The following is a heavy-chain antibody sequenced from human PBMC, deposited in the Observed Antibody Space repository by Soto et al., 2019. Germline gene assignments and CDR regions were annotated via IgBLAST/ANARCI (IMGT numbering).Heavy chain of an antibody. D-gene: IGHD4-17*01. CDR1: GYTFTDHD. Sequence: QVQLVQSGAEVKKPGASVKVSYVASGYTFTDHDIHWVRQAPGQGLEWMGWIIPHSGATIYAQKVQGRVTVARDTAISKAYSERCGLRSVDSCVYDSARGLTVNFYGMDVWGQGTTVTVSS. CDR2: IIPHSGAT. J-gene: IGHJ6*02. CDR3: ARGLTVNFYGMDV. V-gene: IGHV1-2*02.